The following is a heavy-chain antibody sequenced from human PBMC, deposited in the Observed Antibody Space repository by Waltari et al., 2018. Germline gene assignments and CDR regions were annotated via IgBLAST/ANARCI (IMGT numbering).Heavy chain of an antibody. J-gene: IGHJ4*02. V-gene: IGHV3-7*03. Sequence: EVQLVESGGGLVQPGGSLRLSCAASGFTFSRYWLSWVRQSPGKGLEGVANIKQDGSEKYYVDSVKGRFTISRDNAKNSLYLQMNSLRAEDTAVYYCARDRSHDYWGQGTLVTVSS. CDR2: IKQDGSEK. CDR1: GFTFSRYW. CDR3: ARDRSHDY.